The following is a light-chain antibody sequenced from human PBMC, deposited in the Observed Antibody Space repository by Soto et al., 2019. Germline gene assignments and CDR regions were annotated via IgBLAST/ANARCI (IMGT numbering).Light chain of an antibody. J-gene: IGKJ1*01. CDR2: GTS. Sequence: EIVLTQSPGTLSLSPGERATLSCRASQSVSSSYLAWYQQKPGQAPRLLIYGTSSRATAIPDRFSGSGSGTDFTLTISRLEPEDVAVYYCQQYGSSSWTLGQGTKVEIK. CDR1: QSVSSSY. V-gene: IGKV3-20*01. CDR3: QQYGSSSWT.